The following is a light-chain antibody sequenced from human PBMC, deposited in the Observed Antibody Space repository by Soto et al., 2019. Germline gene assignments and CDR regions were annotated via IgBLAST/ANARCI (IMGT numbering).Light chain of an antibody. CDR3: QQFSSYPLT. CDR2: DAS. V-gene: IGKV3-20*01. J-gene: IGKJ4*01. CDR1: QSLSSN. Sequence: EIVMTQSPATLSVSPGERVTLSCRASQSLSSNLAWYQQKPGQAPRLLIYDASSRATGIPDRFSGGGSGTDFTLTISRLEPEDFAVYYCQQFSSYPLTFGGGTKVDIK.